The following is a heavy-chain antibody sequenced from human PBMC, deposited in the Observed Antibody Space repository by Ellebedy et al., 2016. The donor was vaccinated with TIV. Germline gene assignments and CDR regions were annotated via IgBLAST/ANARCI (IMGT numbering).Heavy chain of an antibody. V-gene: IGHV4-31*03. CDR3: AILGYCSGGSCYGRDY. Sequence: MPSETLSLTCTVSGGSISSGGYYWSWIRQHPGKGLEWIGYIYYSGSTYYNPSLKSRVTISVDTSKNQFSLKLSSVTAADTAVYYCAILGYCSGGSCYGRDYWGQGTLVTVSS. J-gene: IGHJ4*02. CDR1: GGSISSGGYY. CDR2: IYYSGST. D-gene: IGHD2-15*01.